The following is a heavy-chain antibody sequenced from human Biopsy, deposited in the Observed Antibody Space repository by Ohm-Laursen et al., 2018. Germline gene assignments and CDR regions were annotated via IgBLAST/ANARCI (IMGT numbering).Heavy chain of an antibody. V-gene: IGHV3-30*03. Sequence: SLRLSCAASGFTFTSYAMHWVRQAPGKGLEWVAVISYDGSGEYYADSLQGRFIISRDNPKNTVDLQMNSLRAEDTAVYFCARDGKRWDYSTYFSWHFDLWGRGTVVTVSS. J-gene: IGHJ2*01. D-gene: IGHD4-11*01. CDR1: GFTFTSYA. CDR3: ARDGKRWDYSTYFSWHFDL. CDR2: ISYDGSGE.